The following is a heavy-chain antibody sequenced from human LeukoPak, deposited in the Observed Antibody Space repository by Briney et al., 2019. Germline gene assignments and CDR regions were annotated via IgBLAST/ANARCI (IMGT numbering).Heavy chain of an antibody. CDR3: ARGAHYHDSSEGYDY. J-gene: IGHJ4*02. CDR1: GYTFTGYY. V-gene: IGHV1-2*02. D-gene: IGHD3-22*01. Sequence: GASVKVSCKASGYTFTGYYMHWVRQAPGQGLEWMGWINPNSGATNNAQKFQGRVTMTRDTTISTAYMELSRLRSDDTAIYYCARGAHYHDSSEGYDYWGQGTLVTVSS. CDR2: INPNSGAT.